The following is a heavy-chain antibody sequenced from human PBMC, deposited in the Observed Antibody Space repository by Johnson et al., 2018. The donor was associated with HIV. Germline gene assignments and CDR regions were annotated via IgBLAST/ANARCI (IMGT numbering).Heavy chain of an antibody. CDR2: IRYDGSNK. Sequence: QVQLVESGGGVVQPGGSLRLSCAASGFTFSSYGMHWVRQAPGKGLEWVAFIRYDGSNKYYVDSVKGRFTISRDNSKNTLYLQMNSLRDEDTAVYYCAKSAASAGGDDAFDIWGQGTMVTVSS. V-gene: IGHV3-30*02. CDR3: AKSAASAGGDDAFDI. D-gene: IGHD3-16*01. J-gene: IGHJ3*02. CDR1: GFTFSSYG.